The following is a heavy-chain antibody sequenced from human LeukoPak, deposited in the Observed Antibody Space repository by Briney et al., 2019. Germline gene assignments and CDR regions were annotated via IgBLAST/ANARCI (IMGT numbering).Heavy chain of an antibody. D-gene: IGHD6-19*01. CDR3: ARGGGIAVADY. Sequence: SETLSLTCTVSGGSISTYYWSWIRQPPGKGLEWIGYIYYSGSTNYNPSLKSRVTISLDTSKNQFSLKLSSVTAADTAVYYCARGGGIAVADYWGQGTLVTVSS. V-gene: IGHV4-59*08. J-gene: IGHJ4*02. CDR1: GGSISTYY. CDR2: IYYSGST.